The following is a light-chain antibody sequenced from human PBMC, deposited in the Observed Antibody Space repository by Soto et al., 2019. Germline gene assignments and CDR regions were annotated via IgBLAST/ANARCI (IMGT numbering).Light chain of an antibody. V-gene: IGKV3-11*01. CDR3: QHRMNWPLT. CDR2: DTS. J-gene: IGKJ5*01. CDR1: QSVSSY. Sequence: EIVLTQSPATLSLSPGERATLSCRASQSVSSYLAWYQQKPGQAPRLLIYDTSSRATGVPGRYSASGSGTDFTLTISRLEPEDFAVYYCQHRMNWPLTFGQGTRLEIK.